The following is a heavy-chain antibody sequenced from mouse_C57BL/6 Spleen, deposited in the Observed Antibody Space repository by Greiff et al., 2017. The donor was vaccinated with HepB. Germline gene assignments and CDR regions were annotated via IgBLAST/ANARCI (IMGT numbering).Heavy chain of an antibody. D-gene: IGHD2-4*01. J-gene: IGHJ3*01. Sequence: VQLQQSGAELVKPGASVKLSCKASGYTFTSYWMHWVKQRPGQGLEWIGMIHPNSGSTNYHEKFKSKATLTVDKSSSTAYMQLSSLTSEDSAVYYCARSIYYDYDRFAYWGQGTLVTVSA. CDR2: IHPNSGST. CDR3: ARSIYYDYDRFAY. V-gene: IGHV1-64*01. CDR1: GYTFTSYW.